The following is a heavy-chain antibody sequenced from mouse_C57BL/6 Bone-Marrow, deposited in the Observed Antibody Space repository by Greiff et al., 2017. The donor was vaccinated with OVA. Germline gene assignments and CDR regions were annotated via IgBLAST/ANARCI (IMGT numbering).Heavy chain of an antibody. J-gene: IGHJ2*01. Sequence: EVKLVESGEGLVKPGGSLKLSCAASGFTFSSYAMSWVRQTPEKRLEWVAYISSGGDYIYYADTVKGRFTISSDNARNTLYLQMSSLKSEDTAMYYCTRDRTGVDYWGQGTTLTVSS. CDR3: TRDRTGVDY. CDR2: ISSGGDYI. CDR1: GFTFSSYA. D-gene: IGHD4-1*01. V-gene: IGHV5-9-1*02.